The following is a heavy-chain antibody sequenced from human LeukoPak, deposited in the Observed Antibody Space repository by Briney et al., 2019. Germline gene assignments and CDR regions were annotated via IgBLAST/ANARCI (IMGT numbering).Heavy chain of an antibody. D-gene: IGHD3-22*01. CDR3: AAEDYYDSSGRNFDI. Sequence: SVKVSCKASGFTFTSSAMQWVRQARGQRLEWIGWIVVGSGNTNYAQKFQERVTITRDMSTSTAYMELSSLRSEDTAVYYCAAEDYYDSSGRNFDIWGQGTMVTVSS. V-gene: IGHV1-58*02. CDR1: GFTFTSSA. CDR2: IVVGSGNT. J-gene: IGHJ3*02.